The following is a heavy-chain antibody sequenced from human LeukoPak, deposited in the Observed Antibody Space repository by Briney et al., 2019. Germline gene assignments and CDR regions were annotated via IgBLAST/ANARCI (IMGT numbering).Heavy chain of an antibody. CDR1: GFTFSSYS. V-gene: IGHV3-21*01. Sequence: PGGSLRLSCAASGFTFSSYSMNWVRQAPGKGLEWVSSISSSSSYIYYADSVKGRFTISRDNAKNSLYLQMNSLRAKDTAVYYCARGRGGNPDYWGQGTLVTVSS. CDR3: ARGRGGNPDY. D-gene: IGHD4-23*01. J-gene: IGHJ4*02. CDR2: ISSSSSYI.